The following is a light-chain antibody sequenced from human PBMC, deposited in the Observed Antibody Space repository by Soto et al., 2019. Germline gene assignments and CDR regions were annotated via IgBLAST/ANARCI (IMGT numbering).Light chain of an antibody. CDR3: QQYGRAWT. V-gene: IGKV3-20*01. Sequence: EIVLTQSPGTLSLSPGERATLSCRASQSVSSTYLAWYQQTPGQAPRLLIYGASSRATGIPDRFSGSGSGTAFILTISRLEPEDFAMYYCQQYGRAWTFGQGTKVEIK. CDR1: QSVSSTY. CDR2: GAS. J-gene: IGKJ1*01.